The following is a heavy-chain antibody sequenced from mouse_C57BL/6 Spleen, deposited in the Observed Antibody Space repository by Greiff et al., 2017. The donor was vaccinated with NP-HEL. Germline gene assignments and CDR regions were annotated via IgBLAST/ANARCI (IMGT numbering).Heavy chain of an antibody. J-gene: IGHJ2*01. V-gene: IGHV1-69*01. CDR1: GYTFTSYW. CDR2: IDPSDSYT. Sequence: QVQLKQPGAELVMPGASVKLSCKASGYTFTSYWMHWVKQRPGQGLEWIGEIDPSDSYTNYNQKFKGKSTLTVDKSSSTAYMQLSSLTSEDSAVYYCARGEITTVVADYWGQGTTLTVSS. CDR3: ARGEITTVVADY. D-gene: IGHD1-1*01.